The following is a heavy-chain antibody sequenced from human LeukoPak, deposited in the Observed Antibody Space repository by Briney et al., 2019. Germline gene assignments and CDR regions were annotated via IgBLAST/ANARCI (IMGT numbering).Heavy chain of an antibody. V-gene: IGHV3-7*01. CDR1: GFTFSSHW. D-gene: IGHD1-26*01. CDR3: ARAHSVDY. J-gene: IGHJ4*02. CDR2: IRHDGREK. Sequence: GGSLRLSCAASGFTFSSHWMTWVRQAPGKGLEWVANIRHDGREKYYVDSVKGRFTVSRDNAKNSLYLQMDSLRAEDTAVYYCARAHSVDYWGQGTLVTVSS.